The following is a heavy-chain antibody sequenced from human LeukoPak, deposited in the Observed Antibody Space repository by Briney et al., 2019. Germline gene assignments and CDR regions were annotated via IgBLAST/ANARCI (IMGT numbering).Heavy chain of an antibody. CDR2: ITGSGGST. V-gene: IGHV3-23*01. CDR1: GFTFSSHA. Sequence: GGSLRLSCAASGFTFSSHAMGWVRQAPGKGLEWVSSITGSGGSTYYGDSVKGRFTIARDNSRNTLYLQMNSLRVEDTAVYYFANAPGHAFWRGYFHFDYWGQGTLVTVSS. J-gene: IGHJ4*02. D-gene: IGHD3-3*01. CDR3: ANAPGHAFWRGYFHFDY.